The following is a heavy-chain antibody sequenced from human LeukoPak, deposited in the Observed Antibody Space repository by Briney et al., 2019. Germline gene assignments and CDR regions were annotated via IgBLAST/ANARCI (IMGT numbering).Heavy chain of an antibody. V-gene: IGHV3-66*01. CDR1: GFTVSSNY. CDR3: AREKIGYNSALDGMDV. CDR2: IYSGGST. Sequence: GGSLRLSCAASGFTVSSNYMSWVRQAPGKGLEWVSVIYSGGSTYYADSVKGRFTISRDNSKNTLYLQMNSLRAEDTAVYYRAREKIGYNSALDGMDVWGQGTTVTVSS. D-gene: IGHD6-19*01. J-gene: IGHJ6*02.